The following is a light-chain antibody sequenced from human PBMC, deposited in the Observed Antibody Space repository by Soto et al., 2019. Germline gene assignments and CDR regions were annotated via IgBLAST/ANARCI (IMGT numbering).Light chain of an antibody. CDR3: AAWDDSLNAFYV. V-gene: IGLV1-44*01. CDR1: RSNIGSNT. J-gene: IGLJ1*01. Sequence: QSVLTQPPSVSGTPGQRGTISCSGSRSNIGSNTVNWYQDLPGTAPKLLVYDNHHRPSGVPDRFSGSKSGTSASLAISGLQSEDEAEYYCAAWDDSLNAFYVFGTGTKSPS. CDR2: DNH.